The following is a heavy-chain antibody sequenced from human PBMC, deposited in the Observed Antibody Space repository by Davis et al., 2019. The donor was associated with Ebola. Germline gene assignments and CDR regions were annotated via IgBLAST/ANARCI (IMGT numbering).Heavy chain of an antibody. CDR1: GGSINNYF. D-gene: IGHD3-22*01. Sequence: SETLSLTCTVSGGSINNYFWSWIRQPPGKGLEWIGYIYYSGSTNYNPSLKSRVTISVDTSKNQFSLKLSSVTAADTAVYYCAREVIVVAAAYFDYWGQGTLVTVSS. CDR3: AREVIVVAAAYFDY. CDR2: IYYSGST. J-gene: IGHJ4*02. V-gene: IGHV4-59*01.